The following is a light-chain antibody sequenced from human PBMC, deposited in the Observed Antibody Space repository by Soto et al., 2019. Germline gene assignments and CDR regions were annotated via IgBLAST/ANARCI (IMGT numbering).Light chain of an antibody. J-gene: IGKJ1*01. V-gene: IGKV2-28*01. CDR2: LAS. Sequence: DIVMTQSPISLPVTPGEPASISCRSSQSLPHSNGYNYLDWYLQKPGQSPQLLIYLASNRASGVPDRFSGSGSGTDFTLKISRVEAEDVGVYYCMQALQSRTFGQGTKVEIK. CDR3: MQALQSRT. CDR1: QSLPHSNGYNY.